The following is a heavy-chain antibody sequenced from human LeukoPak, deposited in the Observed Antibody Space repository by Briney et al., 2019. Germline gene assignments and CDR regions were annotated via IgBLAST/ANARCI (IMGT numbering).Heavy chain of an antibody. CDR2: IYYSGST. V-gene: IGHV4-39*07. CDR3: ARGGSPRAFDY. D-gene: IGHD1-26*01. J-gene: IGHJ4*02. Sequence: SETLSLTCTVSGGSISSSSYYWGWIRQPPGKGLEWIGSIYYSGSTYYNPSLKSRVTISVDTSKNQFSLKLSSVTAADTAVYYCARGGSPRAFDYWGQGTLVTVSS. CDR1: GGSISSSSYY.